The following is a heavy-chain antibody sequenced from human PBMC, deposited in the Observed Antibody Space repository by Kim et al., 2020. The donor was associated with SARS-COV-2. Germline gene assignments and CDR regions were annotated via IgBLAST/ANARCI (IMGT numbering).Heavy chain of an antibody. J-gene: IGHJ5*02. D-gene: IGHD3-10*01. CDR2: IWYDGSNK. Sequence: GGSLRLSCAASGFTFSSYGMHWVRQAPGKGLEWVAVIWYDGSNKYYADSVKGRFTISRDNSKNTLYLQMNSLRAEDTAVYYCAKDLGALGNRYGSGSYYNVDTDWFDPWGQGTLVTVSS. V-gene: IGHV3-33*06. CDR1: GFTFSSYG. CDR3: AKDLGALGNRYGSGSYYNVDTDWFDP.